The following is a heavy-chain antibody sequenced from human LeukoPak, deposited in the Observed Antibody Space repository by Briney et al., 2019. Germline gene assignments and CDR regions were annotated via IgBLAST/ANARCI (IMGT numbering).Heavy chain of an antibody. Sequence: GGSLRLSCAASGFTFSSYSMNWVRQAPGKGLEWISYISSSSGGTIYYTDSVKGRFTISRDNAKNSLYLQMNSLRAEDTAVYYCARLRTAAGPQDYYYYMDVWGKGTTVTISS. CDR2: ISSSSGGTI. J-gene: IGHJ6*03. CDR1: GFTFSSYS. CDR3: ARLRTAAGPQDYYYYMDV. V-gene: IGHV3-48*04. D-gene: IGHD6-13*01.